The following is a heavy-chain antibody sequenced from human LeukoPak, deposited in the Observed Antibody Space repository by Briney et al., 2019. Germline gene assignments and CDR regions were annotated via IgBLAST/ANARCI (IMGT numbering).Heavy chain of an antibody. V-gene: IGHV1-8*03. D-gene: IGHD3-10*01. CDR1: GYTFTSYD. CDR2: MNPNSGNT. CDR3: ARTSMVRGPNLAYYYYYMDV. Sequence: GASVKVSCKASGYTFTSYDINWVRQATGQGLEWMGWMNPNSGNTGYAQKFQGRVTITRNTSISTAYMELSSPRSDDTAVYYCARTSMVRGPNLAYYYYYMDVWGKGTTVTISS. J-gene: IGHJ6*03.